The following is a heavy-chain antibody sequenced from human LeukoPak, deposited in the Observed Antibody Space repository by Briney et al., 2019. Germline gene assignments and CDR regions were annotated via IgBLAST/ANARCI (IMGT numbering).Heavy chain of an antibody. CDR1: GDSVSSNSAA. V-gene: IGHV6-1*01. CDR3: ARGDVSCTNGVCHYYYYYMDV. CDR2: TYYRSKWYN. Sequence: PSQTLSLTCAISGDSVSSNSAAWNWIRQSPSRGLEWLGRTYYRSKWYNDYAVSVKSRITINPDTSKNQFSLQLNSVTPEDTAVYYCARGDVSCTNGVCHYYYYYMDVWGKGTTVTVSS. J-gene: IGHJ6*03. D-gene: IGHD2-8*01.